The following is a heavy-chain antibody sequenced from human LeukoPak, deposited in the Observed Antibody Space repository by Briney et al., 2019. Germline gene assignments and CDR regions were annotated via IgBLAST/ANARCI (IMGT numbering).Heavy chain of an antibody. CDR1: GGSISSSSYY. CDR2: IYYSGST. V-gene: IGHV4-39*07. CDR3: ARAEVATRNAFDI. D-gene: IGHD5-24*01. Sequence: PSETLSLTCTVSGGSISSSSYYWGWIRQPPGKGLEWIGSIYYSGSTYYNPSLKSRVTISVDTSKNQFSLKLSSVTAADTAVYYCARAEVATRNAFDIWGQGTMVTVSS. J-gene: IGHJ3*02.